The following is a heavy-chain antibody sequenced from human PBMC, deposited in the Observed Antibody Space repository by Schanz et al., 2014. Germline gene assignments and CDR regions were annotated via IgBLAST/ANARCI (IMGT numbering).Heavy chain of an antibody. V-gene: IGHV1-46*01. CDR3: AKVDRTRYYAMDV. CDR2: INPSGGST. CDR1: GYTVSALA. Sequence: QVQLLQSGSEVKKPGASVKVSCEISGYTVSALAMHWVRQAPGQGLEWMGIINPSGGSTSYAQKFQGRVTMTRDTSTSTVYMEVSGLRSEDTAVYYCAKVDRTRYYAMDVWGQGTTVTVSS. D-gene: IGHD3-9*01. J-gene: IGHJ6*02.